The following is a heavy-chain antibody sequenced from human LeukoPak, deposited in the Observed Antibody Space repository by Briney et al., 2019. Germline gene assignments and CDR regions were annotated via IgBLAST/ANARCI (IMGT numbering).Heavy chain of an antibody. Sequence: MAGGSLRLSCAASGFTFNRNAISWVRQAPGKGLEWVSSISSSSSYIYYADSVKGRFTISRDNAKNSLYLQMNSLRAEDTAVYYCARDGFVVVVPAAIGPDAFDIWGQGTMVTVSS. D-gene: IGHD2-2*01. J-gene: IGHJ3*02. CDR3: ARDGFVVVVPAAIGPDAFDI. V-gene: IGHV3-21*01. CDR2: ISSSSSYI. CDR1: GFTFNRNA.